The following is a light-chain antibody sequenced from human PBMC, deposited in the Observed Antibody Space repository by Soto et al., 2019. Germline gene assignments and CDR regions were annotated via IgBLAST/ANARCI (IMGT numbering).Light chain of an antibody. CDR2: EVS. Sequence: QSALTQPASVSGSPGQSITISCTRTSSDVGSYNFVSWYQQHPGEVPKVMIYEVSKRPSGVSDRFSGSKSGNKASLTISGLQAEDEADYYCCADAGRSTYVFGTGTKLTVL. CDR1: SSDVGSYNF. CDR3: CADAGRSTYV. J-gene: IGLJ1*01. V-gene: IGLV2-23*02.